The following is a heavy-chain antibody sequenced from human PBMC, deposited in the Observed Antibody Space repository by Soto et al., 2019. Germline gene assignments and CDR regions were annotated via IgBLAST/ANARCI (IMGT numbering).Heavy chain of an antibody. D-gene: IGHD4-17*01. Sequence: ASVKVSCKASGYTFTGYYMHWVRQAPGQGLEWMGWINPNSGGTNYAQKFQGWVTMTRDTSISTAYMELSSLRSEDTAVYYCAASGYGDYLGVSYWGQGTLVTVSS. CDR1: GYTFTGYY. V-gene: IGHV1-2*04. CDR3: AASGYGDYLGVSY. CDR2: INPNSGGT. J-gene: IGHJ4*02.